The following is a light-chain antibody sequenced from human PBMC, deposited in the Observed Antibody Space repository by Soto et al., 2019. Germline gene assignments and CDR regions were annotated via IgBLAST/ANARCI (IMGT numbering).Light chain of an antibody. CDR2: EGN. Sequence: QSALTQPASVSGSPGQSITISCTGTSSDVGSYNLVSWYQQHPGKAPNLMIYEGNKRSSGVSNRFSGSKSANTASLTISGLQTEDEADYYCCSYAGTNTFVFGTGTKVTVL. V-gene: IGLV2-23*01. J-gene: IGLJ1*01. CDR1: SSDVGSYNL. CDR3: CSYAGTNTFV.